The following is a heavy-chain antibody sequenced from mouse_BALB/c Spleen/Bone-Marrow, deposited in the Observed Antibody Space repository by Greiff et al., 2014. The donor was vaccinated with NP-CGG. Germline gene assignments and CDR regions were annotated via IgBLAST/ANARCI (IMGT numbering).Heavy chain of an antibody. CDR2: IYPGDGDT. Sequence: VQLQQSGAELVRPGSSVKISCKASGYAFSSYWMNWVKQRPGQGLEWIGQIYPGDGDTNYNGNFKDKATLTTDKSSTTAYMQLKIRTSEAEAVYFCARGWRLTTYDFDYWGQGATLTVSS. J-gene: IGHJ2*01. CDR1: GYAFSSYW. D-gene: IGHD2-1*01. V-gene: IGHV1-80*01. CDR3: ARGWRLTTYDFDY.